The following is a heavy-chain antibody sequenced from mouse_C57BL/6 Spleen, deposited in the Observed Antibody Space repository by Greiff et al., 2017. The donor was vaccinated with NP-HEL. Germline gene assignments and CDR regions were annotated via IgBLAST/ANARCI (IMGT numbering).Heavy chain of an antibody. J-gene: IGHJ4*01. D-gene: IGHD3-1*01. Sequence: EVQLQESGPGLVKPSQSLSLTCSVTGYSITSGYYWNWIRQFPGNKLEWMGYISYDGSNNYNPSLKNRISITRDTSKNQFFLKLNSVTTEDTATYYCARGYESYAMDYWGQGTSVTVSS. V-gene: IGHV3-6*01. CDR1: GYSITSGYY. CDR3: ARGYESYAMDY. CDR2: ISYDGSN.